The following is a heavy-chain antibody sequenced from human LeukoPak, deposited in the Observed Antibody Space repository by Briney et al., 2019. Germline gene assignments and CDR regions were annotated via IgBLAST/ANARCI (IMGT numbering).Heavy chain of an antibody. J-gene: IGHJ1*01. CDR3: ARAAYYDFWSGYPD. Sequence: GGSLRLSCAASGFTFSSYWMSWVRQAPGKGLEWVANIKQDGSEKYYVDSVKGRFTISRDNAKNSLYLQMNSLRAEDTAVYYCARAAYYDFWSGYPDWGQGTLVTVSS. CDR1: GFTFSSYW. D-gene: IGHD3-3*01. CDR2: IKQDGSEK. V-gene: IGHV3-7*01.